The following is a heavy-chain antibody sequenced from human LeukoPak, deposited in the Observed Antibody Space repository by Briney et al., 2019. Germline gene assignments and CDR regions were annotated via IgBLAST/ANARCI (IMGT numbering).Heavy chain of an antibody. V-gene: IGHV3-21*01. D-gene: IGHD6-19*01. CDR1: GFTFSSYS. CDR2: ISSSSSYR. Sequence: KPGGSLRLSCVASGFTFSSYSLTWVRQAPGKGLEWVSSISSSSSYRYYADSLEGRFTISRDNAKNSLYLQMNTLRAEDTAVYYCAREAQYNSGWYDYYYGMDVWGQGTTVTVSS. CDR3: AREAQYNSGWYDYYYGMDV. J-gene: IGHJ6*02.